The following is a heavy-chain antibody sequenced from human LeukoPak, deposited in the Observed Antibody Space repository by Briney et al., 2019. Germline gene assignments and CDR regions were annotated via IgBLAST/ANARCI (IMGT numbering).Heavy chain of an antibody. V-gene: IGHV5-51*01. CDR1: GYSFTSYW. Sequence: GESLKISCKGSGYSFTSYWIGWVRQMPGKGLEWMGIIYPGDSDTRYSPSFQGQVTISADKSISTAYLQWSSLKASDTAMYYCAKLAVAGTGDYYFDYWGQGTLVTVSS. CDR3: AKLAVAGTGDYYFDY. CDR2: IYPGDSDT. J-gene: IGHJ4*02. D-gene: IGHD6-19*01.